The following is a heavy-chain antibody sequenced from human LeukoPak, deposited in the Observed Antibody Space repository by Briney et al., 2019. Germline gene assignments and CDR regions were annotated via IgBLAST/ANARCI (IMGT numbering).Heavy chain of an antibody. CDR1: GGTFSSYA. D-gene: IGHD3-10*01. CDR2: IIPIFGTA. CDR3: ARGSGTITMVRGVFYGMDV. J-gene: IGHJ6*02. Sequence: SVKVSCKASGGTFSSYAISWVRQAPGQGLEWMGGIIPIFGTANYAQKFQGRVTITADESTSTAYMELSSLRSEDTAVYYCARGSGTITMVRGVFYGMDVWGQGTTVTVSS. V-gene: IGHV1-69*13.